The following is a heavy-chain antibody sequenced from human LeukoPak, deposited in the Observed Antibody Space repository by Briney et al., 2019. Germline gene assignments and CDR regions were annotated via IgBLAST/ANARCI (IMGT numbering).Heavy chain of an antibody. J-gene: IGHJ4*02. CDR3: ARGYCSSTSCQYYFDY. V-gene: IGHV1-3*01. CDR1: GYTFTSYA. D-gene: IGHD2-2*01. Sequence: ASVKVSRKASGYTFTSYALHWVRQAPGQRVEWMGXINAGNGDTKYSQKFQGRVTITRDTSASTAYMELSSLRSEDTAVYHCARGYCSSTSCQYYFDYWGQGTLVTVSS. CDR2: INAGNGDT.